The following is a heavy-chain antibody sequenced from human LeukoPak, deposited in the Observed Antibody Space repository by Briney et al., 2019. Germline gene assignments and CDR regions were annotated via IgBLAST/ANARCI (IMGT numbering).Heavy chain of an antibody. V-gene: IGHV3-48*04. CDR1: GFTFSSYS. CDR3: ASFNYGDFDS. J-gene: IGHJ4*02. Sequence: GGSLRLSCAASGFTFSSYSMNWVRQAPGKGLEWVSYISSSSSTIYYGDSVKGRFTVSRDNAKRSLYLQMNSLRPEDTAVYYCASFNYGDFDSWGQGTLVTVSS. D-gene: IGHD4-17*01. CDR2: ISSSSSTI.